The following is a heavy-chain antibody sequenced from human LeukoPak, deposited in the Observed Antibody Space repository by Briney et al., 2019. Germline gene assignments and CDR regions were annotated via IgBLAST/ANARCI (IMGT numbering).Heavy chain of an antibody. D-gene: IGHD3-10*01. CDR1: GGTFSSYA. J-gene: IGHJ3*02. CDR3: ARTSMVRGVIMWAFDI. Sequence: SSVKVSCKASGGTFSSYAISWVRRAPGQGLEWMGGIIPIFGTANYAQKFQGRVTITADKSTSTAYMELSSLRSEDTAVYYCARTSMVRGVIMWAFDIWGQGTMVTVSS. CDR2: IIPIFGTA. V-gene: IGHV1-69*06.